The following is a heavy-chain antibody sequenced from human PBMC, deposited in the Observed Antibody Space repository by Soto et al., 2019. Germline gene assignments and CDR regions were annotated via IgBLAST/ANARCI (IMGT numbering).Heavy chain of an antibody. CDR1: GGSFSGYY. D-gene: IGHD3-16*01. Sequence: SETLSLTCAVYGGSFSGYYWSWIRQPPGKGLEWIGEINHSGSTNYNPSLKSRVTISVDTSKNQFSLKLSSVTAADTAVYYCARGLPGWGFDYWGQGTLVTVSS. CDR2: INHSGST. CDR3: ARGLPGWGFDY. V-gene: IGHV4-34*01. J-gene: IGHJ4*02.